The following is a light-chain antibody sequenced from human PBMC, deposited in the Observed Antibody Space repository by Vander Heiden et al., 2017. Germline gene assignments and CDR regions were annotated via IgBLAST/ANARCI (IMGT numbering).Light chain of an antibody. CDR3: QQDNNWPRT. CDR1: QSVSSN. J-gene: IGKJ1*01. Sequence: IVMTPSSATLSVSAGERATLSCRASQSVSSNLAWYQQKPGQAPRRLIYGASARATGIPARFSGSGSGAEFTLTISSLQSEDFAVYYCQQDNNWPRTFGQGTKVEIK. CDR2: GAS. V-gene: IGKV3-15*01.